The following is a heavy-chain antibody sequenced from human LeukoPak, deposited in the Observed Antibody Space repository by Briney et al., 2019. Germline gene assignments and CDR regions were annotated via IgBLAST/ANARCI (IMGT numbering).Heavy chain of an antibody. CDR2: ISYDGTDK. Sequence: PGGSLRLSCAASGFSFSTYGMHWFRQAPGKGLEWVALISYDGTDKYYGGSVMGRFTISRDNSKNTLYLQMNSLRAEDTAVYYCAKDPQDFYGSSGYRPERYWGQGTLVTVSS. V-gene: IGHV3-30*18. CDR3: AKDPQDFYGSSGYRPERY. CDR1: GFSFSTYG. D-gene: IGHD3-22*01. J-gene: IGHJ4*02.